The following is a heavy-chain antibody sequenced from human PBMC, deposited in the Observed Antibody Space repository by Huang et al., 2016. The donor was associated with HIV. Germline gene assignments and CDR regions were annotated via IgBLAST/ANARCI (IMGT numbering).Heavy chain of an antibody. CDR1: GYTFTDSN. V-gene: IGHV1-2*02. Sequence: QVQLVQSGAEVKNPGASVRVSCKASGYTFTDSNIHWVRQAPGQGIGWMGWINTKRGGTIYAQRFQGRVTMTRDTTISTVHMDLRRIQSDDTAVYFCARDWSFGSSTSPADWGQGTLVTVSS. D-gene: IGHD6-6*01. CDR2: INTKRGGT. J-gene: IGHJ4*02. CDR3: ARDWSFGSSTSPAD.